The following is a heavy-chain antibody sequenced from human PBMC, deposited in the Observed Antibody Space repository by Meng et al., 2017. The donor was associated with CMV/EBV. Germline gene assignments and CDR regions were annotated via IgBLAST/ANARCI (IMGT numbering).Heavy chain of an antibody. D-gene: IGHD6-13*01. V-gene: IGHV2-5*02. CDR3: AHKGRRMAAAGINWFDP. CDR1: GISLSTSGVG. CDR2: IYWDDDK. J-gene: IGHJ5*02. Sequence: QLTSKASVPPLVKPPPTLTLTCTLSGISLSTSGVGVGWIRQPPRKALEWLALIYWDDDKRYSPSLKSRLTITKDTSKNQVVLTMTNMDPVDTATYYCAHKGRRMAAAGINWFDPWGQGTLVTVSS.